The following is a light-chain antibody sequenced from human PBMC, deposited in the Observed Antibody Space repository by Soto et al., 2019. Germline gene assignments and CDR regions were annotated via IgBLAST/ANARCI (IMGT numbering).Light chain of an antibody. CDR3: QQRSNWPWT. CDR2: GAS. CDR1: QSVRSSY. J-gene: IGKJ1*01. V-gene: IGKV3D-20*02. Sequence: DNVLTQSPDTLSLSPGERATLSCRASQSVRSSYLAWYQQKPGQAPRLLIYGASTRATGIPDRFSGSGSGTDFTLTISSLEPEDFAVYYCQQRSNWPWTFGQGTKVDNK.